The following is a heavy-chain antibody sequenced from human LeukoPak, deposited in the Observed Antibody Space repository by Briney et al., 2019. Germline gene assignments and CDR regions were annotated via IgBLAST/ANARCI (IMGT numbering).Heavy chain of an antibody. D-gene: IGHD3-10*01. Sequence: MASETLSLTCTVSGGSISSGSYYWSWIRQPAGKGLEWIGRIYTSGSTNYNPSLKSRVTISVDTSKNQFSLKLSSVTAADTAVYYCARRYYSTYFDYWGQGTLVTVSS. J-gene: IGHJ4*02. CDR1: GGSISSGSYY. CDR2: IYTSGST. CDR3: ARRYYSTYFDY. V-gene: IGHV4-61*02.